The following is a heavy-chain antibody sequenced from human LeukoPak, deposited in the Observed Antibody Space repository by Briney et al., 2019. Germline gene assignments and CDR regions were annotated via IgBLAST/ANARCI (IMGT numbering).Heavy chain of an antibody. CDR2: VWYDGINK. Sequence: GGSLRLSCATSGFTFTTYGFHWVRQAPGKGLEWVAVVWYDGINKNYADSVKGRFTISRDNSKNTLSLQMNRLRAEDTAVYYCARSGTWHELDYWGQGTLVTVSS. CDR1: GFTFTTYG. V-gene: IGHV3-33*01. D-gene: IGHD3-3*01. J-gene: IGHJ4*02. CDR3: ARSGTWHELDY.